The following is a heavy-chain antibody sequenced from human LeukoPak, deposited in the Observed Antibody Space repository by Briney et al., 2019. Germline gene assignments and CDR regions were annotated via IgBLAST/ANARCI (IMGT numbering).Heavy chain of an antibody. CDR3: ARAYSSGWTPANYYYYYGMDV. CDR1: GGTFSSCA. CDR2: IIPIFGIA. D-gene: IGHD6-19*01. J-gene: IGHJ6*02. Sequence: SSVKVSCKASGGTFSSCAISWVRQAPGQGLEWMGRIIPIFGIANYAQKFQGRVTITADKSTSTAYMELSSLRSEDTAVYYCARAYSSGWTPANYYYYYGMDVWGQGTTVTVSS. V-gene: IGHV1-69*04.